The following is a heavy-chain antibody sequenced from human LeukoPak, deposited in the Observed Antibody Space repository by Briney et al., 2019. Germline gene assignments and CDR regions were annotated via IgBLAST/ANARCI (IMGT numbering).Heavy chain of an antibody. V-gene: IGHV3-7*03. CDR1: GFTFSSYW. CDR3: AKYGWLQFFPYYMDV. J-gene: IGHJ6*03. D-gene: IGHD5-24*01. CDR2: IKQDGSEK. Sequence: GGSLRLSCAASGFTFSSYWMSWVRQAPGKGLEWVANIKQDGSEKYYVDSVKGRFTISRDNSKNTLYLQMNSLRAEDTAVYYCAKYGWLQFFPYYMDVWGKGTTVTVSS.